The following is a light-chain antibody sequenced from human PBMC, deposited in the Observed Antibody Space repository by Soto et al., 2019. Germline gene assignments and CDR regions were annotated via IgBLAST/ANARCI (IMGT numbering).Light chain of an antibody. V-gene: IGLV1-40*01. J-gene: IGLJ2*01. CDR3: QSYDSSLSGRVV. CDR2: ANT. Sequence: QSALTQPPSVSGAPGQRVTISCTGNSSNIGAGYGVHWYQQLPGTAPKLLIYANTNRPSGVPDRFSGSKSGTSASLAITGLQAEDEAEYYCQSYDSSLSGRVVFGGGTKLTVL. CDR1: SSNIGAGYG.